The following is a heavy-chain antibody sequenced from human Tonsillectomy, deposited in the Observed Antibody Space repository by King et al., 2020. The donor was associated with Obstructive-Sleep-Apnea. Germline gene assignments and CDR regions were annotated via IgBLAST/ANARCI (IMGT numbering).Heavy chain of an antibody. CDR1: GYTFTGYY. V-gene: IGHV1-2*02. CDR2: MNPNSGGT. Sequence: QLVQSGAEVKKPGASVKVSCKASGYTFTGYYVHWIRQAPGQGLEWLGWMNPNSGGTNYAQKFQGRVTMTRDTSISTAYMELSRLTSDDTAVYFCAARGSGNDPFDIWGQGTRVTVSS. J-gene: IGHJ3*02. D-gene: IGHD3-10*01. CDR3: AARGSGNDPFDI.